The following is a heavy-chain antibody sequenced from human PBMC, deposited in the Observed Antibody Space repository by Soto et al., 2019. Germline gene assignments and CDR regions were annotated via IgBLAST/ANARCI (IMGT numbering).Heavy chain of an antibody. CDR1: GGSISSYY. CDR2: IYYSGST. J-gene: IGHJ4*02. CDR3: ARSDGRY. V-gene: IGHV4-59*01. Sequence: QVQLQESGPGLVKPSETLSLTCTVSGGSISSYYWSWIRQPPGKGLEWIGYIYYSGSTNYNPSLKSRVTISVDTSKNQFSLKLSSVTAADTAVYYCARSDGRYWGQGTLVTVCS.